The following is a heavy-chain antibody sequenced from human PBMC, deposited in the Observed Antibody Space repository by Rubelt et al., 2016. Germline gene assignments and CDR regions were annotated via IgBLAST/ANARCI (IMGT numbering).Heavy chain of an antibody. J-gene: IGHJ4*02. CDR3: AKGPPFR. CDR2: ISGSRGST. V-gene: IGHV3-23*01. Sequence: GKGPEWVSVISGSRGSTYYADSVKGRFTISRNNSKDTLYLQMNSLRVEATAVYYCAKGPPFRWGQGTLVTVFS.